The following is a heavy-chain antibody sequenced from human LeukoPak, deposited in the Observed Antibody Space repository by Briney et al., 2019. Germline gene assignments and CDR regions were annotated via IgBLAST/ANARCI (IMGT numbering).Heavy chain of an antibody. Sequence: ASVKVSCKASGYTFTSYGISWVRQAPGQGLEWKGWISAYNGNTNYAQKLQGRVTMTTDTSTSTAYMELRSLRSDDTAVYYCARVGDGITMVRGVIINTYYFDYWGQGTLVTVSS. CDR1: GYTFTSYG. D-gene: IGHD3-10*01. V-gene: IGHV1-18*01. J-gene: IGHJ4*02. CDR2: ISAYNGNT. CDR3: ARVGDGITMVRGVIINTYYFDY.